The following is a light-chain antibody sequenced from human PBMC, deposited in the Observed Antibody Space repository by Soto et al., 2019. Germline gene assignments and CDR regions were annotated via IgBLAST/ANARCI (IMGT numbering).Light chain of an antibody. CDR3: AAWDDSLSGWV. V-gene: IGLV1-47*01. CDR1: SSSIGTNY. CDR2: RNN. Sequence: QSVLTQPPSASGTPGQRVTISCSGSSSSIGTNYVYWYQQVPGTAPKLLIHRNNQRPSGVPDRFSGSKSATSASLAISGLRSEDEADYYCAAWDDSLSGWVFGGGTKVTVL. J-gene: IGLJ3*02.